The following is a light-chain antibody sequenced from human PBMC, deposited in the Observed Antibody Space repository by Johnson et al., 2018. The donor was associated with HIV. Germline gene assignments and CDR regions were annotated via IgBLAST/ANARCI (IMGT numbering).Light chain of an antibody. V-gene: IGLV1-51*02. CDR2: ENS. CDR3: GTWDSGLSARV. J-gene: IGLJ1*01. CDR1: SSNIGNNY. Sequence: QSVLTQPPSVSAAPGQKVTISCSGSSSNIGNNYVSWYQQLPGTAPKLLIYENSKRPSGIPDRFSGSKSGTSATLCITGLQTGAEADYYCGTWDSGLSARVLGTGAKVTVL.